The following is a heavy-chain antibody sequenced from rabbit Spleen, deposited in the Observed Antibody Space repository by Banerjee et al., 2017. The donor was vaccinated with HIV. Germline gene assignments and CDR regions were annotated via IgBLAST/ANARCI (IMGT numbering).Heavy chain of an antibody. CDR2: IYSSSSGST. J-gene: IGHJ6*01. D-gene: IGHD8-1*01. CDR3: ARDTGSSFSTYGMDL. Sequence: QEQLVESGGGLVQPEGSLKLSCTASGFSFSSNYYMCWVRQAPGKGLEWIACIYSSSSGSTYYASWAKGRFTCSKTSSTTVTLQMTSLTAADTATYFCARDTGSSFSTYGMDLWGQGTLVTVS. V-gene: IGHV1S45*01. CDR1: GFSFSSNYY.